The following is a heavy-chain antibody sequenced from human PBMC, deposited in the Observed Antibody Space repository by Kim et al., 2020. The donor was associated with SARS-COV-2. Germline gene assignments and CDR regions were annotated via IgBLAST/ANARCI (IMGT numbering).Heavy chain of an antibody. V-gene: IGHV3-7*01. CDR2: IKQDGSDN. CDR1: GFTFSGYW. CDR3: ARGGWYLGC. Sequence: GGSLRLSCAASGFTFSGYWMSWVRQAPGKGLEWVANIKQDGSDNSYVDSVKGRFTISRDNAENSLYLQMNSLRAEDTAVYYCARGGWYLGCWGQGTLVTVSS. D-gene: IGHD6-19*01. J-gene: IGHJ4*02.